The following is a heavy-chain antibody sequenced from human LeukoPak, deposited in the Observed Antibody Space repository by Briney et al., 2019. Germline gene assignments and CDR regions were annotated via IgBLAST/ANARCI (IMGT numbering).Heavy chain of an antibody. V-gene: IGHV1-2*02. J-gene: IGHJ4*02. Sequence: GASVTVSRKASGYTLTRYYMHWVRQAPGQGLAWMGWINSNSGGTNYAQKFQGRVTMTRDTSISTAYMELSRLRSDDTAVYYCARGPCSSTSCYFDDWGKGTLVTVSS. CDR3: ARGPCSSTSCYFDD. D-gene: IGHD2-2*01. CDR1: GYTLTRYY. CDR2: INSNSGGT.